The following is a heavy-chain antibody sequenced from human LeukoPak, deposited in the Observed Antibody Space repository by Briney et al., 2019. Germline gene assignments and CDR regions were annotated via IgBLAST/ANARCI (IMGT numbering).Heavy chain of an antibody. CDR2: ISAYNGNT. V-gene: IGHV1-18*01. CDR1: GYTFTSYG. CDR3: ARDRHGYGGNSVLTPLHN. J-gene: IGHJ4*02. D-gene: IGHD4-23*01. Sequence: ASVKVSCKASGYTFTSYGISWVRQAPGQGLEWMGWISAYNGNTNYAQKLQGRVTMTTDTSTSTAYMGLRSLRSDDTAVYYCARDRHGYGGNSVLTPLHNWGQGTLVTVSS.